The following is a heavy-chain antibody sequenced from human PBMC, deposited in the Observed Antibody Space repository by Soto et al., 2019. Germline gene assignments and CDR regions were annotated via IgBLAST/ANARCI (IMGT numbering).Heavy chain of an antibody. Sequence: QITLKESGPTLVKPTQTLTLTCTFSGFSLSSTRMAVGWIRQPPGKALEWLALIYWDDDKRYSPFLKSRLTITKDTSKTQVVLTTSNMDPVDTARYYCAHIVVAGLGYYFDYWGQGTLVTVSS. CDR2: IYWDDDK. D-gene: IGHD6-19*01. J-gene: IGHJ4*02. CDR1: GFSLSSTRMA. CDR3: AHIVVAGLGYYFDY. V-gene: IGHV2-5*02.